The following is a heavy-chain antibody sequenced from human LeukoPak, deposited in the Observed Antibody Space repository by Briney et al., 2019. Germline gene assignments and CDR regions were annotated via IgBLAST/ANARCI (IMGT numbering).Heavy chain of an antibody. CDR2: INTNTGNP. D-gene: IGHD3-10*01. CDR1: GYTFTSYA. CDR3: ARNGELDPYYYMDV. J-gene: IGHJ6*03. Sequence: ASVKVSCKASGYTFTSYAMNWVRQAPGQGLEWMGWINTNTGNPTYAQGFTGRFVFSLDTSVSTAYLQISSRKAEDTAVYYCARNGELDPYYYMDVWGKGTTVTVSS. V-gene: IGHV7-4-1*02.